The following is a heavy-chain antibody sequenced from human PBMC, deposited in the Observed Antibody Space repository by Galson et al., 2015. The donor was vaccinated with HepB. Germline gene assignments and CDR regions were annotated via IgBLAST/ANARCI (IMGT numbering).Heavy chain of an antibody. Sequence: SLRLSCAASGFSLNKFAMHWVRQSPVKGLEWVALISYDGGNDYYSDSVKGRFTISRDSSKNTLYLRMNNLRTEDTAMYYCVRGGVHYFDWLPEVVTSFDYWGQGTWSPSPQ. J-gene: IGHJ4*02. V-gene: IGHV3-30-3*01. CDR3: VRGGVHYFDWLPEVVTSFDY. CDR2: ISYDGGND. CDR1: GFSLNKFA. D-gene: IGHD3-9*01.